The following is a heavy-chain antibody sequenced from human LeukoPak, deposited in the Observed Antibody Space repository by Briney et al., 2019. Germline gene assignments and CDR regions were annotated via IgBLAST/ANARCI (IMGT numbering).Heavy chain of an antibody. D-gene: IGHD2-15*01. CDR1: GYTLTELS. CDR3: AREFRRYCSGGNCYSPLEYAFDI. J-gene: IGHJ3*02. Sequence: ASVKVSCKVSGYTLTELSMHWVRQAPGQGLEWMGWINPNSGGTNYAQRFQGRVTMTRDTSISTAYMELSRLRSADTAVYYCAREFRRYCSGGNCYSPLEYAFDIWGQGTMVTVSS. CDR2: INPNSGGT. V-gene: IGHV1-2*02.